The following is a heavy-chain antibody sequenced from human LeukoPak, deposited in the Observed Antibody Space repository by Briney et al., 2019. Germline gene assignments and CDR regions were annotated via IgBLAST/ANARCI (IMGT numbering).Heavy chain of an antibody. D-gene: IGHD3-22*01. J-gene: IGHJ4*02. CDR1: GGSISSYY. Sequence: SETLSLTCIVSGGSISSYYWNWIRQPAGKGLEWIGRIYTSGSTYYNPSLKSRVTISVDTSKNQFSLKLSSVTAADTAVYYCARDVGYYYDSSGYYSGHFCFDYWGQGTLVTVSS. V-gene: IGHV4-4*07. CDR3: ARDVGYYYDSSGYYSGHFCFDY. CDR2: IYTSGST.